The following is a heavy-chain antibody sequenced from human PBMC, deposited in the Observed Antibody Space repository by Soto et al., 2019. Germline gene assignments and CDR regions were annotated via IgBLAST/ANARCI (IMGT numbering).Heavy chain of an antibody. V-gene: IGHV3-23*01. CDR1: GFTFSSYA. J-gene: IGHJ6*02. CDR3: AKAVEMATNNYYYGMDV. Sequence: PVGSLRLSCSASGFTFSSYAMSWVREAPGKGLEWVSAISGSGGSTYYADSVKGRFTISRDNSKNTLYLQMNSLRAEDTAVYYCAKAVEMATNNYYYGMDVWGQGTTVTVPS. CDR2: ISGSGGST. D-gene: IGHD5-12*01.